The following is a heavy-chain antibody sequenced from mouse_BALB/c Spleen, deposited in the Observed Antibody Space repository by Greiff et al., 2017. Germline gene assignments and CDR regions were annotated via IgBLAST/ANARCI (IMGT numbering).Heavy chain of an antibody. CDR3: ARGGDYGSSCDWYFDV. D-gene: IGHD1-1*01. CDR1: GYTFTDYN. J-gene: IGHJ1*01. Sequence: EVQLQESGPELVKPGASVKIPCKASGYTFTDYNMDWVKQSHGKSLEWIGDINPNNGGTIYNQKFKGKATLTVDKSSSTAYMELRSLTSEDTAVYYCARGGDYGSSCDWYFDVWGAGTTVTVSS. V-gene: IGHV1-18*01. CDR2: INPNNGGT.